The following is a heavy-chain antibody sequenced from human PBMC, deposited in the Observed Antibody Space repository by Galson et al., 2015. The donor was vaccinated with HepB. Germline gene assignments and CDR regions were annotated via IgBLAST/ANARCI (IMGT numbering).Heavy chain of an antibody. CDR2: ISNSGDTT. J-gene: IGHJ4*02. D-gene: IGHD2-2*01. Sequence: SLRLSCAVSGFTFTSFVMSWVRQAPGEGLEWVSTISNSGDTTYYADSVKGRFTISRDNSKNTLFLQMNSLRAEDTAIYYCAKDGWDCCHTSCYSWGLDYWGQGTPVTVSS. CDR3: AKDGWDCCHTSCYSWGLDY. V-gene: IGHV3-23*01. CDR1: GFTFTSFV.